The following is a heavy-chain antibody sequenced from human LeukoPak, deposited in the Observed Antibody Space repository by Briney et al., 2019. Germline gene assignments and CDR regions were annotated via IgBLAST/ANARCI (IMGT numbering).Heavy chain of an antibody. Sequence: ASVMVSCKASGGTFSSYAISWVRQAPGQGLEWMGGIIPIFGTANYTQKFQGRVTITTDESTSTAYMELSSLRSEDTAVYYCARNILGYCSSTSCYGFDYWGQGTLVTVSS. CDR1: GGTFSSYA. CDR3: ARNILGYCSSTSCYGFDY. D-gene: IGHD2-2*01. J-gene: IGHJ4*02. CDR2: IIPIFGTA. V-gene: IGHV1-69*05.